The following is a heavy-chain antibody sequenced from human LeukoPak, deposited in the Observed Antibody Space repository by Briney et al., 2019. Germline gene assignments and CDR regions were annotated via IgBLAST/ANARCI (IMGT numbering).Heavy chain of an antibody. CDR1: GGSISSGGYC. D-gene: IGHD3-16*01. CDR3: ARGQLFGGYYYYGMDV. V-gene: IGHV4-30-2*01. Sequence: SETLSLTCAVSGGSISSGGYCWSWIRQPPGKGLEWIGYIYHNGNTFYNPSLKSRVTISIDRSNNQFSLKMDSVTAADTAVYYCARGQLFGGYYYYGMDVWGQGTTVTVSS. J-gene: IGHJ6*02. CDR2: IYHNGNT.